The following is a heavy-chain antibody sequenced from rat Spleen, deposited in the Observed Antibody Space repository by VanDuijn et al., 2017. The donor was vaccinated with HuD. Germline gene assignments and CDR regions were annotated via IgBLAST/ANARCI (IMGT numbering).Heavy chain of an antibody. CDR3: AALGSSYINDY. V-gene: IGHV5-17*01. Sequence: EVQLVESGGGLVQPGRPLKLSCSASGFTFSDYTMAWVRQAPKKGLEWVAAIVDDGSNTFYRDSVKGRFTISRNNAKSTLYLQVDSLRSEDAAMYYCAALGSSYINDYWGQGVMVTVSS. CDR2: IVDDGSNT. CDR1: GFTFSDYT. D-gene: IGHD1-12*01. J-gene: IGHJ2*01.